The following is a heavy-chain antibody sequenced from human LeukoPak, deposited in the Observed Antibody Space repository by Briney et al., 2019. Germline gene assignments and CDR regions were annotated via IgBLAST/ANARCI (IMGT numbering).Heavy chain of an antibody. CDR2: ISGSGAST. V-gene: IGHV3-23*01. CDR3: AKDVGKWESLHFFDY. CDR1: GFTFSTNA. J-gene: IGHJ4*02. D-gene: IGHD1-26*01. Sequence: GGSLRLSCLTSGFTFSTNAMSWVRQAPGKGLEWISGISGSGASTFYADSVTGRFTISRDNSRNTLYLQMNSLRGDDTAVYYCAKDVGKWESLHFFDYWGQGTLVTVSS.